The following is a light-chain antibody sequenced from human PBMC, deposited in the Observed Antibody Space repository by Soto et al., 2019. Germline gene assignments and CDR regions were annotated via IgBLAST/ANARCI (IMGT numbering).Light chain of an antibody. V-gene: IGKV1-39*01. Sequence: DIQMTQSPSSLSASVGDRVTITCRASQSISSYSNWYQQKPGKAPRLLIHTASSLQSGVPSRLSGGGSGTDFSLTINSLQPEDFATYYCQQTYTTLTFGGGTKVDIK. CDR2: TAS. CDR3: QQTYTTLT. J-gene: IGKJ4*02. CDR1: QSISSY.